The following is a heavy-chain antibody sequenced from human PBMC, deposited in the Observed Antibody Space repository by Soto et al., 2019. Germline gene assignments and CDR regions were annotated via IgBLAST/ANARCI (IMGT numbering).Heavy chain of an antibody. J-gene: IGHJ4*02. CDR3: ARDWSAEVLPDY. Sequence: QVQLVQSGAEVGKPGASVKVSCKASGYTFTTYGISWVQQAPGQGLEWMGWISTYNGNTQFAQRFQGRVTMTTDTSTSTAYMELRSLTSDDTAVYYCARDWSAEVLPDYWGQGTLVTVSS. D-gene: IGHD3-10*01. CDR2: ISTYNGNT. CDR1: GYTFTTYG. V-gene: IGHV1-18*01.